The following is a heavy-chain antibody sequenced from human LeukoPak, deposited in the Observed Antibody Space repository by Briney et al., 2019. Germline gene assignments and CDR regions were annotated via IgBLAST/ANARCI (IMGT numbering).Heavy chain of an antibody. CDR1: GYTFTSYG. Sequence: GASVKVSCKASGYTFTSYGISWVRQAPGQGLEWMGWISAYNGNTNYAQKLQGRVTMTTDTSTSTAYMELRSLRSDDTAVYYCARSGGSGSYLADFDYWGQGTLVTVSS. CDR2: ISAYNGNT. J-gene: IGHJ4*02. CDR3: ARSGGSGSYLADFDY. V-gene: IGHV1-18*01. D-gene: IGHD3-10*01.